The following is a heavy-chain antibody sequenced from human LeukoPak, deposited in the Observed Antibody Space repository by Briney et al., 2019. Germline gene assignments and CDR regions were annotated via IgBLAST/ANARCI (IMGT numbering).Heavy chain of an antibody. J-gene: IGHJ5*02. CDR2: IYYSGST. Sequence: IYYSGSTNYNPSLKSRVTISVDTSKNQFSLKLSSVTAADTAVYYCARDLRADPTAHWFDPWGQGTLVTVSS. V-gene: IGHV4-59*01. D-gene: IGHD5-18*01. CDR3: ARDLRADPTAHWFDP.